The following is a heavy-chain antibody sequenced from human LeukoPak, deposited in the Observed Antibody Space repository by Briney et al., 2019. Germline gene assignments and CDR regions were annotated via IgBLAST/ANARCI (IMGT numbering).Heavy chain of an antibody. J-gene: IGHJ4*02. CDR3: ARDRWVAANPYLDY. V-gene: IGHV3-48*03. CDR2: ITSSGSTI. Sequence: GGSLRLSCAASGFTFSSYEMNWVRQAPGKGLEWVSYITSSGSTIYYADSVKGRFTISRDNAKDSLYLQMNSLRAEDTAVYYCARDRWVAANPYLDYWGQGTLVTVSS. D-gene: IGHD2-15*01. CDR1: GFTFSSYE.